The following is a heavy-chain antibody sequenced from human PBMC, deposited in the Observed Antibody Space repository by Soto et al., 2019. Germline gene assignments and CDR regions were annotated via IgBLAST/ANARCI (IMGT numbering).Heavy chain of an antibody. J-gene: IGHJ5*02. V-gene: IGHV4-30-4*01. CDR2: IYYSGST. CDR1: GGSINNGDYY. Sequence: SETLSLTCTVSGGSINNGDYYWTWIRQSPEKGLEWIGYIYYSGSTYYNPSLKSRVTISIDTSKNQFSLKLSSVTAADTAVYYCARLTISLVRGVPNWFDPWGHGTLVTVSS. D-gene: IGHD3-10*01. CDR3: ARLTISLVRGVPNWFDP.